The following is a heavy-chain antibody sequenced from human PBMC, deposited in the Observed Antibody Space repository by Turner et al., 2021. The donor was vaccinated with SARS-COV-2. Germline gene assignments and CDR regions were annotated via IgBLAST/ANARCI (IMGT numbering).Heavy chain of an antibody. D-gene: IGHD6-19*01. CDR3: ATGLAVAGLSYGMDV. J-gene: IGHJ6*02. CDR1: GGTFSSYA. V-gene: IGHV1-24*01. CDR2: FDPEDVET. Sequence: QVQLVQSGAEVKKPGSSVKVSCKASGGTFSSYAISWVRQAPGKGLEWMGGFDPEDVETIYAQKFQGRVTMTEDTSTDKAYMELSSLRSEDTAVYYCATGLAVAGLSYGMDVWGQGTTVTVSS.